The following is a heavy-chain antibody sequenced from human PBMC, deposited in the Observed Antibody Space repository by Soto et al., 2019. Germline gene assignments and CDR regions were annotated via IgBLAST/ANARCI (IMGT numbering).Heavy chain of an antibody. J-gene: IGHJ4*02. CDR1: GFTFSSYA. Sequence: EVQLLQSGGGLVQPGGSLRLSGAASGFTFSSYAMSWVRQTPGKGLEWVSTISGTGGSTYYPDSVKGRFTISRDNSKNTVYLQMNSLRAEDAAVYYCAKEMTSGYYLFDYWGPGTLVTVSS. CDR2: ISGTGGST. V-gene: IGHV3-23*01. D-gene: IGHD3-22*01. CDR3: AKEMTSGYYLFDY.